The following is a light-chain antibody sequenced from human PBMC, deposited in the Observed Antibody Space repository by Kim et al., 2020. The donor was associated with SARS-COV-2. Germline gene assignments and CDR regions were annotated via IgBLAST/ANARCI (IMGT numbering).Light chain of an antibody. V-gene: IGLV1-40*01. Sequence: QRSPIARPGRSTPCGAVYDVHWYQPLPGPAPKLLIYGNSNRPSGVPDRFSGSKSGTSASLAITGLQAEDEADYYCQSYDSSLSGVVFGGGTQLTVL. CDR2: GNS. CDR3: QSYDSSLSGVV. CDR1: STPCGAVYD. J-gene: IGLJ2*01.